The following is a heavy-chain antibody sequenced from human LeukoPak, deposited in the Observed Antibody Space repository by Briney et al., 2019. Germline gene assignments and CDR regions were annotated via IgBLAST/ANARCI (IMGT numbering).Heavy chain of an antibody. J-gene: IGHJ5*01. CDR2: IYPGGSDT. CDR3: ARGDVVRGVSWFDS. Sequence: GESLKISCQGSGYNFANDWIGWVRQMPGKGLEGMGTIYPGGSDTIYSPSFQGRLTISADKSISTAYLQWTSLKASDAATYYCARGDVVRGVSWFDSWGQGALVTVSS. CDR1: GYNFANDW. D-gene: IGHD2-21*02. V-gene: IGHV5-51*01.